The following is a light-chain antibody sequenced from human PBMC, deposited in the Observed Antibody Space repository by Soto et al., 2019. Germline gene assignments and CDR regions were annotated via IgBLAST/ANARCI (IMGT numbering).Light chain of an antibody. CDR2: DAS. CDR3: EQYDSRSPWT. J-gene: IGKJ1*01. CDR1: ESVSIW. V-gene: IGKV1-5*01. Sequence: DIQLTQSPSSLSASVGDRVTITFRAIESVSIWLAWYQQKPGKAPRLLIYDASTLEGGVPTRFSASGSGTEFTLTISSLQPDDFATYYCEQYDSRSPWTFGQGTKIEIK.